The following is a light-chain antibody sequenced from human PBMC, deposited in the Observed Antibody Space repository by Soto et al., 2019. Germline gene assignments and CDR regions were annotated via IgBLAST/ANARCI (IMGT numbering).Light chain of an antibody. V-gene: IGLV1-40*01. J-gene: IGLJ1*01. CDR1: SSNIGAGYD. CDR2: GNS. Sequence: QAVVTQPPSVSGAPGQRVTISCTGSSSNIGAGYDVHWYQQLPGTAPKLLIYGNSNRPSGVPDRFSGSKSGTSASLAITGLQAEDEADYYCQSSVFGTGTKLTVL. CDR3: QSSV.